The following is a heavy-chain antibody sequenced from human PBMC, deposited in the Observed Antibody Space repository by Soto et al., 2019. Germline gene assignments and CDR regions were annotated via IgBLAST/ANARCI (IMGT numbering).Heavy chain of an antibody. CDR2: TIPLLNVA. CDR1: GGTFSTST. V-gene: IGHV1-69*08. J-gene: IGHJ4*02. Sequence: QVQLVQSGAEVKKPGSSVKVSCKASGGTFSTSTFTWVRQAPGQGLEWIGRTIPLLNVADYAQDFQGRLTITPDKSTSTTSMELTSLTSKDTAVYYWARDSPIGSTFSGYDTIDSWGQGTLVTVSS. CDR3: ARDSPIGSTFSGYDTIDS. D-gene: IGHD5-12*01.